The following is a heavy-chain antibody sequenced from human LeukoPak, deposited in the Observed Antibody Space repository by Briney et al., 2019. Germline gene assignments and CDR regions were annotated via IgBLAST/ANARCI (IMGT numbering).Heavy chain of an antibody. CDR3: ARGSRKLDIVAVPPGAFDI. J-gene: IGHJ3*02. D-gene: IGHD2-2*03. V-gene: IGHV4-38-2*02. CDR2: IYHSGRT. CDR1: GYSINRGYY. Sequence: SETLSLTCTVSGYSINRGYYWGWIRQPPGKGLEWIGSIYHSGRTYNNSSLKSRVTISVDTSKSQFSLKLSSVTAADTAVYYCARGSRKLDIVAVPPGAFDIWGQGTMVTVSS.